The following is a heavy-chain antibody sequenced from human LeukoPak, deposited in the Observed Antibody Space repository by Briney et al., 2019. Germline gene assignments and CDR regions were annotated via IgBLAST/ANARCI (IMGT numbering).Heavy chain of an antibody. CDR3: ARRLSSGWRTGQGWFDP. Sequence: ASVKVSCKASGYTFTGYYMHWVRQDPGQGLEWMGWINPNSGGTNYAQKFQGRVTMTRDTSISTAYMELSRLRSDDTAVYYCARRLSSGWRTGQGWFDPWGQGTLVTVSS. D-gene: IGHD6-19*01. CDR1: GYTFTGYY. J-gene: IGHJ5*02. CDR2: INPNSGGT. V-gene: IGHV1-2*02.